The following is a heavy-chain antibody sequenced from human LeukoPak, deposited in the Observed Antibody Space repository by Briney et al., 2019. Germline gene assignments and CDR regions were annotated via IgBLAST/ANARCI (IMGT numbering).Heavy chain of an antibody. CDR1: GLTFSSYA. CDR2: ISSIGGTT. J-gene: IGHJ6*02. D-gene: IGHD3-16*02. CDR3: AKDFLSWGPSGMDV. Sequence: GGSLRLSCEASGLTFSSYAMSWVRQAPGKGLEWVSGISSIGGTTYYADSVKGRFTISRDNSKNTLYLQMNSLRAEDTAVYYCAKDFLSWGPSGMDVWGQGTTVTVSS. V-gene: IGHV3-23*01.